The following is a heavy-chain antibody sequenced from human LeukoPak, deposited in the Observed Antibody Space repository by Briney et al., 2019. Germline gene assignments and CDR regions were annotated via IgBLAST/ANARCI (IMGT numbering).Heavy chain of an antibody. V-gene: IGHV3-23*01. CDR3: AKEGWFGEFEY. J-gene: IGHJ4*02. D-gene: IGHD3-10*01. CDR1: GFTFGNYA. Sequence: GGSLTLSCAASGFTFGNYALNWVRQAPGKGLEWVSAISGSGGTTYYADSVKGRFTISRDNSESTLFLQMTSLSAEDTAVYYCAKEGWFGEFEYWGQGTLVTVSS. CDR2: ISGSGGTT.